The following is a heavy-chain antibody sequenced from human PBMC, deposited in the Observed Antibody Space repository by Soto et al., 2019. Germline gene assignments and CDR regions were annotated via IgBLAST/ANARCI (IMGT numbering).Heavy chain of an antibody. CDR1: GFTFSSHG. CDR3: ARGPASRDGYTPGYAY. CDR2: IWYDGSNK. J-gene: IGHJ4*02. V-gene: IGHV3-33*01. D-gene: IGHD5-12*01. Sequence: QVQLVESGGGVVQPGRSLRLSCAASGFTFSSHGMHWVRQAPGKGLEWAALIWYDGSNKYYADSVKGRFTISRDNSKNTLYLQMNSLRSDDTAVDYCARGPASRDGYTPGYAYWGQGTLVTVSS.